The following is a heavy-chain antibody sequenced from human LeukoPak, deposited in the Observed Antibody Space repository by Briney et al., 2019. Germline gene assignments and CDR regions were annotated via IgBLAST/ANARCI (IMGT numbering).Heavy chain of an antibody. Sequence: SETLSLTRTVSGGSISSYYWSWIRQPPGRGLEWIAYISDIGSINYNPSLKSRVTISLDTSKNQFSLKLSSVTAADTAVYYCAGHHPRNTVDFWGQGTLVTVSS. D-gene: IGHD2/OR15-2a*01. V-gene: IGHV4-59*08. CDR3: AGHHPRNTVDF. J-gene: IGHJ4*02. CDR1: GGSISSYY. CDR2: ISDIGSI.